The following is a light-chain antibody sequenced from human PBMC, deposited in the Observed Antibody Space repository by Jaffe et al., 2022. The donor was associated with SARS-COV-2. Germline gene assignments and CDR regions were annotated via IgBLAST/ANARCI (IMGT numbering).Light chain of an antibody. CDR3: SSYTSRSPLDV. CDR1: SSDVGGYNY. CDR2: AVT. V-gene: IGLV2-14*01. J-gene: IGLJ1*01. Sequence: QSALTQPASVSGSPGQSITISCTGTSSDVGGYNYVSWYQHHPGKAPKLMIYAVTNRPSGVSNRFSGSKSGNTASLTISGLQAEDEADYYCSSYTSRSPLDVFGTGTKVTVL.